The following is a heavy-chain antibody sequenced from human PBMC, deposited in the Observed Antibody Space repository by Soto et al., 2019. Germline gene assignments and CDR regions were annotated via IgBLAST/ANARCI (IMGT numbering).Heavy chain of an antibody. D-gene: IGHD4-17*01. V-gene: IGHV3-30*02. CDR2: ISNDGSNK. CDR3: ARDLHYAFDY. Sequence: GGSLRLSCAASGFTFSSYGMHWVRQAPGKGLEWISFISNDGSNKYYADSVKGRFTISRDTAKNTLYLQMNSLRAEDTAVYYRARDLHYAFDYWGQGTLVTVSS. J-gene: IGHJ4*02. CDR1: GFTFSSYG.